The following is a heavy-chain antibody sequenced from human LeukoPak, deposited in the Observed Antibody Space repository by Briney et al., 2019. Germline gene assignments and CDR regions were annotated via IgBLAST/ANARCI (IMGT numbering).Heavy chain of an antibody. Sequence: GASVKVSCKASGGTFSSYAISWVRQAPGQGLEWMGGIIPIFGTANYAQKFQGRVTITTDESTSTAYMELSSLRSEDTAVYYCAKDHYDILTGYSTYWGQGTLVTVSS. D-gene: IGHD3-9*01. CDR3: AKDHYDILTGYSTY. V-gene: IGHV1-69*05. CDR2: IIPIFGTA. J-gene: IGHJ4*02. CDR1: GGTFSSYA.